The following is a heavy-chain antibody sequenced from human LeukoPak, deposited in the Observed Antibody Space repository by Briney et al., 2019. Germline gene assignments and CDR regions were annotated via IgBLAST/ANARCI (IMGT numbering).Heavy chain of an antibody. V-gene: IGHV4-34*01. D-gene: IGHD1-26*01. CDR1: GGSFSGYY. CDR2: INHSGST. J-gene: IGHJ4*02. CDR3: ARSIRVGAPNYFDY. Sequence: PSETLSLTCAVYGGSFSGYYWSWIRQPPGKGLEWIGEINHSGSTNYNPSLKSRVTISVGTSKNQFSLKLSSVTAADTAVYYCARSIRVGAPNYFDYWGQGTLVTVSS.